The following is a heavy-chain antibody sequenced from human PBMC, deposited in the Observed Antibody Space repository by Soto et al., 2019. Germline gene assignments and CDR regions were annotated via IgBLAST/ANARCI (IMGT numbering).Heavy chain of an antibody. CDR3: ARETLGYCTNGVCMNWFDP. D-gene: IGHD2-8*01. CDR2: IYYSGST. J-gene: IGHJ5*02. CDR1: GGSISSGGYY. Sequence: QVQLQESGPGLVKPSQTLSLTCTVSGGSISSGGYYWSWIRQHPGKGLEWIGYIYYSGSTYYNPSLKRRVTISVDTSKNQFSLKLSSVTAADTAVYYCARETLGYCTNGVCMNWFDPWGQGTLVTVSS. V-gene: IGHV4-31*03.